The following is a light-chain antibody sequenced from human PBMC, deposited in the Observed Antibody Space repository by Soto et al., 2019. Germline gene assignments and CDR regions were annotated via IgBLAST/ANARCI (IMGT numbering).Light chain of an antibody. CDR2: DAS. CDR1: QSISSW. CDR3: QQYDSYAWT. Sequence: DIQMTQSPSILSASVGDRVTITCRASQSISSWLAWYQQKPGKAPKLLIYDASSLESGVPSRFSGIGSGTEFTLTSTSLQPDDFATYYCQQYDSYAWTFCQGTKVEIK. J-gene: IGKJ1*01. V-gene: IGKV1-5*01.